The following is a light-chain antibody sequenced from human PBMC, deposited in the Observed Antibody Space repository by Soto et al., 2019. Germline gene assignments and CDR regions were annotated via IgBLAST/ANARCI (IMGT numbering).Light chain of an antibody. CDR1: ESVSRY. CDR3: QQYNTWPRT. V-gene: IGKV3-15*01. J-gene: IGKJ1*01. CDR2: GAS. Sequence: IVFTQSPATLSLSPGESATLSFRASESVSRYLAWYQQRPGQAPRLLFYGASIRATAVPARFTASGSGTEFTLTISSLQSEDFAVYYCQQYNTWPRTFGQGTKVDIK.